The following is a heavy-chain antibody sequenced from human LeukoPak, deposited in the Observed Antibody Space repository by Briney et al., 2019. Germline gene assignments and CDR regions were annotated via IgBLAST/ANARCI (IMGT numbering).Heavy chain of an antibody. CDR2: IYYSGST. V-gene: IGHV4-59*12. J-gene: IGHJ4*02. CDR3: ARDRHIVVVTFAFDY. D-gene: IGHD2-21*02. Sequence: SETLSLTCTVSGGSISSYYWSWIRQPPGKGLEWIGYIYYSGSTNYNPSLKSRVTISVDTSKNQFSLKLRSVTAADTAVYYCARDRHIVVVTFAFDYWGQGTLVTVSS. CDR1: GGSISSYY.